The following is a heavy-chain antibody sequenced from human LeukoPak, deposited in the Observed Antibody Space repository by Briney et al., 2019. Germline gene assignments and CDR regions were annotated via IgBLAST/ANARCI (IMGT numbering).Heavy chain of an antibody. V-gene: IGHV3-23*01. D-gene: IGHD3-10*01. Sequence: PGGSLRLSCAASGFTFSIYGMGWVRQAPGKGLEWVSSISDNGGNTYYADSAKGRFTISRDNSKNTLYLQMTSLRAEDTALYYCAKDLAYGSGSYYPWGQGTLVTVSS. CDR3: AKDLAYGSGSYYP. J-gene: IGHJ5*02. CDR1: GFTFSIYG. CDR2: ISDNGGNT.